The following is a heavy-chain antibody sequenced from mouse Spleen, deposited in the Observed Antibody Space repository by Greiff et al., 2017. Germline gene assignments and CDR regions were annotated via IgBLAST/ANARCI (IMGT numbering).Heavy chain of an antibody. CDR3: ARQITTATFAY. D-gene: IGHD1-2*01. V-gene: IGHV5-9-1*01. Sequence: EVMLVESGGGLVKPGGSLKLSCAASGFTFSSYAMSWVRQTPEKRLEWVATISSGGSYTYYPDSVKGRFTISRDNAKNTLYLQMRSLRSEDTAVYYYARQITTATFAYWGQGTLVTVSA. CDR2: ISSGGSYT. CDR1: GFTFSSYA. J-gene: IGHJ3*01.